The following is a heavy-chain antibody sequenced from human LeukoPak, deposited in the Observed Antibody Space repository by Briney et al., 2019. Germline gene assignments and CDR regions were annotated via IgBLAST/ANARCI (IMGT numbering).Heavy chain of an antibody. CDR2: ITGSGGNT. J-gene: IGHJ4*02. CDR3: AKWGDYDVLTGYVSDY. D-gene: IGHD3-9*01. Sequence: GGSLRLSCAASGFAFSNYAMSWVRQAPGKGLEWVSAITGSGGNTYYADSVKGRFTISRDNSKNTVFLQMNSLRAEDTAVYYCAKWGDYDVLTGYVSDYWGQGTLVTVSS. V-gene: IGHV3-23*01. CDR1: GFAFSNYA.